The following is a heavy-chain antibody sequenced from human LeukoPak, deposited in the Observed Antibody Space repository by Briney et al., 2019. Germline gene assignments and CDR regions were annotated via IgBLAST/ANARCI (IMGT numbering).Heavy chain of an antibody. J-gene: IGHJ5*02. Sequence: PGGSLRLSCAASGFTFSSYAMHWVRQAPGKGLEWVAVISYGGSNKYYADSVKGRFTISRDNSKNTLHLQMNSLRAEDTAVYYCARDRVGVQVPAANTNWFDPWGQGTLVTVSS. D-gene: IGHD2-2*01. CDR1: GFTFSSYA. CDR3: ARDRVGVQVPAANTNWFDP. CDR2: ISYGGSNK. V-gene: IGHV3-30-3*01.